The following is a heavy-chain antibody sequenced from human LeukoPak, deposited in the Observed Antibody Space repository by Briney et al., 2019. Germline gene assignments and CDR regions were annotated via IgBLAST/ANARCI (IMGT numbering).Heavy chain of an antibody. CDR3: AKCRESGSYLDAFDI. J-gene: IGHJ3*02. D-gene: IGHD1-26*01. CDR1: GFTFSSYG. V-gene: IGHV3-30*18. CDR2: ISYDGSNK. Sequence: PGGSLRLSCAASGFTFSSYGMHWVRQAPGKGLEWVAVISYDGSNKYYADSVKGRVTISRDNSKNTLYLQMNSLRAEDTAVYYCAKCRESGSYLDAFDIWGQGTMVTVSS.